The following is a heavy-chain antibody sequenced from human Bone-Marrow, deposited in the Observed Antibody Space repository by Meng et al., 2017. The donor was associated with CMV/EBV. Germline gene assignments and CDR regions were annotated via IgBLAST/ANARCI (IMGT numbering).Heavy chain of an antibody. Sequence: YSGAVLDCHRQACGRGREAIGRSRNRANNSATAYVKSAKSRFTTFREDSRNTMYLHMISPETDDTAVYYCSRGDSSGSLHWGPGTLVTVSS. CDR1: YSGAV. CDR2: SRNRANNSAT. V-gene: IGHV3-73*01. D-gene: IGHD3-22*01. CDR3: SRGDSSGSLH. J-gene: IGHJ4*02.